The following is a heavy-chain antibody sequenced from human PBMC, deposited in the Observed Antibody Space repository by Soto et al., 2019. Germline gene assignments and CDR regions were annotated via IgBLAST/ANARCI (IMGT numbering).Heavy chain of an antibody. CDR3: ARIYCAGGNCYRRGGFYYGMDV. CDR1: GFSLTTGGLG. V-gene: IGHV2-5*02. J-gene: IGHJ6*02. D-gene: IGHD2-8*02. Sequence: QITLKESGPTLVQPTQTLTLTCSCSGFSLTTGGLGVGGIRKPPGKALEWLALIYWDDDKGYSPSLKSRLTITKDTSKNQVVLTMTKMDPVDTATYYCARIYCAGGNCYRRGGFYYGMDVWGQGTTVTVS. CDR2: IYWDDDK.